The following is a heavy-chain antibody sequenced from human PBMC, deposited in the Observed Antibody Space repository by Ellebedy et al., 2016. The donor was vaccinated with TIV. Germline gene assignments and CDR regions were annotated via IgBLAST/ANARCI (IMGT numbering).Heavy chain of an antibody. CDR1: GFTFTRDY. D-gene: IGHD2-21*02. CDR2: IKSQADGGTT. V-gene: IGHV3-15*01. CDR3: TRAHCGGDCPGYNWFDP. J-gene: IGHJ5*02. Sequence: GESLKISCAASGFTFTRDYMSWVRQAPGKGLEWVGRIKSQADGGTTEFAAPVKGRFTMSRDDSTDTVYLQMDSLKTEDTGVYYCTRAHCGGDCPGYNWFDPWGQGTLVTVSS.